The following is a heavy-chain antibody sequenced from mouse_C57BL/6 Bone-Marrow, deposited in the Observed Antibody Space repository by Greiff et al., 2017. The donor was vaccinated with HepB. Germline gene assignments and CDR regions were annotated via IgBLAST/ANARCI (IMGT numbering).Heavy chain of an antibody. CDR3: ARDRYYYGSSYWYFDV. Sequence: EVKLMDSGGGLVKPGGSLKLSCAASGFTFSSYAMSWVRQTPEKRLEWVATISDGGSYTYYPDNVKGRFTISRDNAKNNLYLQMSHLKSEDTAMYYCARDRYYYGSSYWYFDVWGTGTTVTVSS. CDR1: GFTFSSYA. J-gene: IGHJ1*03. CDR2: ISDGGSYT. D-gene: IGHD1-1*01. V-gene: IGHV5-4*01.